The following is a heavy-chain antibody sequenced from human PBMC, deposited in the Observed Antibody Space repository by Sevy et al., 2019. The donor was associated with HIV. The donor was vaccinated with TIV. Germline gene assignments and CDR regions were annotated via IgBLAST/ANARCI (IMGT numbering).Heavy chain of an antibody. J-gene: IGHJ6*01. CDR1: GGSIVSSSHY. D-gene: IGHD2-21*02. CDR3: AREAGCHDSAHVRDVAGHG. Sequence: SETLSLTCSVSGGSIVSSSHYWGWIRQPPGKGLEWLGRIYYSGDTYYNPSLNGRLTISIDTSKNQFSLNLRSVTAAYMAIYYRAREAGCHDSAHVRDVAGHG. V-gene: IGHV4-39*02. CDR2: IYYSGDT.